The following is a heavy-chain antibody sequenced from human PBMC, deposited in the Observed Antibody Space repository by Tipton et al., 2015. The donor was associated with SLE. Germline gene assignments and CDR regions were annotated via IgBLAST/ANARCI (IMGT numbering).Heavy chain of an antibody. Sequence: SLRLSCAASGFTFSSYAMSWVRQAPGKGLEWVSAISGSGGSTYYADSVKGRFTISRDNSKNTLYLQMNSLRAEDTAVYDCEKAAGDSSYGSGNVFDYWGQGTLVAVSS. V-gene: IGHV3-23*01. CDR2: ISGSGGST. J-gene: IGHJ4*02. D-gene: IGHD5-18*01. CDR1: GFTFSSYA. CDR3: EKAAGDSSYGSGNVFDY.